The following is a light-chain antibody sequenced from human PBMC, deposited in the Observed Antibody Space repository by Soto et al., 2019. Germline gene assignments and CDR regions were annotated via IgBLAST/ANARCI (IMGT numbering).Light chain of an antibody. V-gene: IGKV3-20*01. J-gene: IGKJ1*01. CDR2: GAS. CDR1: QSVSSSY. CDR3: QQYGTSPRT. Sequence: EIVLTQFPGTLALSPGERATLSCRASQSVSSSYFAWYQQKPGQAPRLLIYGASSRATGIQDRFSGSGSGTDFTLTISRLEPEDFAVYYCQQYGTSPRTFGQGTKVEIK.